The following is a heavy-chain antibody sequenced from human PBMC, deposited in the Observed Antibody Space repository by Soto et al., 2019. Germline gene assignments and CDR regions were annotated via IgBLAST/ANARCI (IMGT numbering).Heavy chain of an antibody. V-gene: IGHV4-39*01. J-gene: IGHJ4*02. CDR2: IYYSGST. Sequence: QLQLQESGPGLVKPSETLSLTCTVSGGSISSSSYYWGWIRQPPGKGLEWIGSIYYSGSTYYNPSLKSRVTISVDTSKNQFSLKLSSVTAADTAVYYCARFMITFGGAIVKDGATDYWGQGTLVTVSS. CDR1: GGSISSSSYY. D-gene: IGHD3-16*02. CDR3: ARFMITFGGAIVKDGATDY.